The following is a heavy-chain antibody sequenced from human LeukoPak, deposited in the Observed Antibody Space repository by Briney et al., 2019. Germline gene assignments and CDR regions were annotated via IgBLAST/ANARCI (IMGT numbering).Heavy chain of an antibody. CDR3: ANRRDGYNQTLDY. V-gene: IGHV4-34*01. CDR2: INHSGST. J-gene: IGHJ4*02. Sequence: SETLSLTCAVYGGSFSGYYWSWIRQPPGKGLEWIGEINHSGSTNYNPSLKSRVTISVDTSKNQFSLKLSSVTAADTAVYYCANRRDGYNQTLDYWGQGTLVTVSS. D-gene: IGHD5-24*01. CDR1: GGSFSGYY.